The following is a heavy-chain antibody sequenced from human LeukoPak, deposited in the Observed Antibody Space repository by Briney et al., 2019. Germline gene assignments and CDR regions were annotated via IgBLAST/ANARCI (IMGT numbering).Heavy chain of an antibody. J-gene: IGHJ5*02. V-gene: IGHV1-46*01. D-gene: IGHD2-2*01. Sequence: PGASVKVSCKASGYTFTSYYMHWVRQAPGQGLEWMGIINPSGGSRNYAQKFQGRVTMTRDTSTSIVYMELSSLRSEDTAVYFCAREFSSEDCSSTSCYHRSSWNWFDPWGQGTLVTVSS. CDR2: INPSGGSR. CDR3: AREFSSEDCSSTSCYHRSSWNWFDP. CDR1: GYTFTSYY.